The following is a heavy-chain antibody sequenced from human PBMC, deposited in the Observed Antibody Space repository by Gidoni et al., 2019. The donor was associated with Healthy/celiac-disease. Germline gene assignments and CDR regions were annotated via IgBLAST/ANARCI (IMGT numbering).Heavy chain of an antibody. Sequence: QVQLQESGPGLVKASETLSLPCTVTGDSISSYYWTWIRQSPGKGLEWIGYIDYSGSATYNPSLRSRVTISLDTSKNQFSLKLTSVTAADTAVYYCARYRSSGWYAVDPWGQGTLVTVSS. D-gene: IGHD6-19*01. CDR3: ARYRSSGWYAVDP. CDR1: GDSISSYY. J-gene: IGHJ5*02. CDR2: IDYSGSA. V-gene: IGHV4-59*01.